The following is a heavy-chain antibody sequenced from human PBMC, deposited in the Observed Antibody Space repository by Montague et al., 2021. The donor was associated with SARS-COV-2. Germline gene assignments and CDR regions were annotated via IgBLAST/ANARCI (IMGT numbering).Heavy chain of an antibody. D-gene: IGHD3-10*01. V-gene: IGHV4-39*07. CDR1: GGSISSSNYY. J-gene: IGHJ6*03. CDR3: ARDDIVLQGVPKGMDV. CDR2: MYYSGGT. Sequence: SETLSLTCTVSGGSISSSNYYWGWIRQPPGKGLEWIGNMYYSGGTYSNPSPKSRVTISIAPSKNQSSRKLSSVTAADTAVYYCARDDIVLQGVPKGMDVGGKGPRVTVPS.